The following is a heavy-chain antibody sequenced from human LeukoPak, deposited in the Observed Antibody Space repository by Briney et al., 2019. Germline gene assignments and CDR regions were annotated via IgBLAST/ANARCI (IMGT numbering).Heavy chain of an antibody. CDR3: ARSGMWLLSG. D-gene: IGHD3-3*01. CDR2: IYTSGST. CDR1: GGSISSGSYY. J-gene: IGHJ4*02. Sequence: PSETLSLTCTVSGGSISSGSYYWSWTRQPAGKGLEWIGRIYTSGSTNYNPSLKSRVTISVDTSKNQFSLKLSSVTAADTAVYYCARSGMWLLSGWGQGTLVTVSS. V-gene: IGHV4-61*02.